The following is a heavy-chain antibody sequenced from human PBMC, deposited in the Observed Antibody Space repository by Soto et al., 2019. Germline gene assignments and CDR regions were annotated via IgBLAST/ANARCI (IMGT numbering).Heavy chain of an antibody. Sequence: SVKVSCKASGAAFSTYTNSWVRRAPGQGLEWMGRIIPYTGKTNYAQKLQGRVTITADKSTSTAYMDLRSLRSDDTAVYYCARDRYYDILTGPDYWGQGALVTVSS. J-gene: IGHJ4*02. D-gene: IGHD3-9*01. CDR1: GAAFSTYT. CDR2: IIPYTGKT. CDR3: ARDRYYDILTGPDY. V-gene: IGHV1-69*08.